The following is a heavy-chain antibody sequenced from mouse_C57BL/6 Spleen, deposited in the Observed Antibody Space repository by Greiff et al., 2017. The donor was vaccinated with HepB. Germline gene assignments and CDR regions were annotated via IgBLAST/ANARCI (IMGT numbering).Heavy chain of an antibody. V-gene: IGHV1-53*01. CDR2: INPSNGGT. J-gene: IGHJ1*03. Sequence: QVQLKESGPELVKPGASVKLSCKASGYTFTSYWMHWVKQRPGQGLEWIGNINPSNGGTNYNEKFKSKATLTVDKSSSTAYMQLSSLTSEDSAVYYCARGRLTLGDFDVWGTGTTVTVSS. D-gene: IGHD2-12*01. CDR1: GYTFTSYW. CDR3: ARGRLTLGDFDV.